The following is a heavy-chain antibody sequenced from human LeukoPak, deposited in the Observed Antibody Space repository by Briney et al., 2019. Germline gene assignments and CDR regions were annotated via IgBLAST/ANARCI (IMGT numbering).Heavy chain of an antibody. CDR3: AREPSFYVWGSLGDD. CDR1: GFTFSTHA. CDR2: ISYDGSNK. J-gene: IGHJ4*02. Sequence: GGSLRLSCAASGFTFSTHAMHWVRQAPGKGLEWVAVISYDGSNKYYADSVKGRFTISRDNSKNTLYLQMNSVRSEDTAVYYCAREPSFYVWGSLGDDWGQGTLVTVSS. V-gene: IGHV3-30-3*01. D-gene: IGHD3-16*01.